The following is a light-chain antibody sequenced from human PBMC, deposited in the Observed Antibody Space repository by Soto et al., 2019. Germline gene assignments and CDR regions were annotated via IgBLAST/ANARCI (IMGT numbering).Light chain of an antibody. CDR1: QSIDNY. CDR2: GAS. J-gene: IGKJ5*01. CDR3: QHNFGTPIT. Sequence: DIQMTQSPSSLSASVGDRVTITCRTSQSIDNYLNWYQQKPGKAPKLLIFGASNLHTGVPSRFSGSGSGTDFNFTISSLQPEEFATYYCQHNFGTPITVGQGTRLEIK. V-gene: IGKV1-39*01.